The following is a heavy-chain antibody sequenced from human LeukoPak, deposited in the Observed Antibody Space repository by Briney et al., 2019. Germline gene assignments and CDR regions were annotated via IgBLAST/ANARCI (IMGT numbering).Heavy chain of an antibody. J-gene: IGHJ4*02. CDR3: ARDLGYYDILTGYYSY. CDR2: INPSGGST. V-gene: IGHV1-46*01. Sequence: ASVKVSCKASGYTFTNYYFHWVRQAPGQGLEWMGIINPSGGSTGYAQKFQGRVTMTRDTSISTAYMELSRLRSDDTAVYYCARDLGYYDILTGYYSYWGQGTLVTVSS. D-gene: IGHD3-9*01. CDR1: GYTFTNYY.